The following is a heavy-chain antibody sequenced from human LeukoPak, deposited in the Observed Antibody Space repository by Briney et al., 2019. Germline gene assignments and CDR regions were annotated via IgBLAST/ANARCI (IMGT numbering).Heavy chain of an antibody. Sequence: SETLSHTRTGSGGSINSYHRGWIRQPPGKGLEWIGYIYYSGSTSYNPSLKSQVNISRDTFKNQFSLKLRSVTAADTAVDYCTSSGMVSGDSWCQGTLVTVSS. J-gene: IGHJ4*02. D-gene: IGHD2-8*01. CDR3: TSSGMVSGDS. CDR2: IYYSGST. V-gene: IGHV4-59*01. CDR1: GGSINSYH.